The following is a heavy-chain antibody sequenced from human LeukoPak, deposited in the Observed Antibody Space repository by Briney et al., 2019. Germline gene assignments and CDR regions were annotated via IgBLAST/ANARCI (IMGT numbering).Heavy chain of an antibody. CDR1: GFTFSDYY. CDR3: ARDSGYSGYSDY. CDR2: ISSSSYT. J-gene: IGHJ4*02. D-gene: IGHD5-12*01. V-gene: IGHV3-11*05. Sequence: SGGSLRLSCAASGFTFSDYYMSWIRQAPGKGLEWVSYISSSSYTDYADSVKGRFTISRDNAKNSLNLQINSLRAEDTAVYYCARDSGYSGYSDYWGQGTLVTVSS.